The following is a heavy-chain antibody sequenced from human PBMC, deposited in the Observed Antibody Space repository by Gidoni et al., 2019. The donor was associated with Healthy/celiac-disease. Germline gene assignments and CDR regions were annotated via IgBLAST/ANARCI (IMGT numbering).Heavy chain of an antibody. D-gene: IGHD5-12*01. Sequence: QVQLVQSGAEVKKPGASVKVSCKASGYTFTSYAMHWVRQAPGQRLEWMGWINAGNGNTKYSQKFQGRVTITRDTSASTAYMELSSLRSEDTAVYYCARGGFRDGYIDWYFDLWGRGTLVTVSS. CDR3: ARGGFRDGYIDWYFDL. CDR2: INAGNGNT. V-gene: IGHV1-3*01. J-gene: IGHJ2*01. CDR1: GYTFTSYA.